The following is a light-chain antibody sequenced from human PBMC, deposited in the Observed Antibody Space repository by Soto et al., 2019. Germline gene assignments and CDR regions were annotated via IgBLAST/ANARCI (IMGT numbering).Light chain of an antibody. Sequence: DIQMTQSPSSLSASVGDRVTITCRASQSISSYLNWYQQKPGKAPKLLIYAASSLQSGVPSRFSGSGSGTDFTLTISSLQPEDFATYYCQQSYSTPPYTFGQGTNLVIK. V-gene: IGKV1-39*01. CDR2: AAS. CDR3: QQSYSTPPYT. CDR1: QSISSY. J-gene: IGKJ2*01.